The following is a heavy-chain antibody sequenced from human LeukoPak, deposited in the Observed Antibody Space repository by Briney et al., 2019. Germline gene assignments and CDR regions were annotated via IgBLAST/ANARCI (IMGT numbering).Heavy chain of an antibody. Sequence: WASVKVSCKASGYTFTGYYMHWVRQAPGQGLEWMGWINPNSGGTNYAQKFQGRVTMTRDTSISTAYMELSRLRSDDTAVYYCARDLTHRRNYDNSGYQIVPAFWGQGTLVTVSS. D-gene: IGHD3-22*01. J-gene: IGHJ4*02. V-gene: IGHV1-2*02. CDR1: GYTFTGYY. CDR3: ARDLTHRRNYDNSGYQIVPAF. CDR2: INPNSGGT.